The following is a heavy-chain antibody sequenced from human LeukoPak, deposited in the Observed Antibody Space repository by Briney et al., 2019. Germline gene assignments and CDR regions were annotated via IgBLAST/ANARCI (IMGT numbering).Heavy chain of an antibody. CDR1: GGTFSSYA. J-gene: IGHJ3*02. Sequence: GASVKVSCKASGGTFSSYAISWVRQAPGQGLEWMGGIIPIFGTANYAQKFQGRVTITTDESTSTAYMELSSLRSEDTAVYYCARERVGIFGVVIDDAFDIWGQGTMVTVSS. CDR3: ARERVGIFGVVIDDAFDI. V-gene: IGHV1-69*05. CDR2: IIPIFGTA. D-gene: IGHD3-3*01.